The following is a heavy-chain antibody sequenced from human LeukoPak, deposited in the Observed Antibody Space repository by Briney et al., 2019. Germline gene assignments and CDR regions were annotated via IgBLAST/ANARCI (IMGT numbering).Heavy chain of an antibody. CDR3: AKLDTHDVDKTSFVFDY. CDR2: ISGSGGST. D-gene: IGHD5-12*01. CDR1: GFTFSSYA. Sequence: GGSLRLSCAASGFTFSSYAMSWVRQAPGKGLEWVSAISGSGGSTYYADSVKGRFTISRDNSKNTLYLQMNSLRAEDTAVYYCAKLDTHDVDKTSFVFDYWGQGTLVTVSS. J-gene: IGHJ4*02. V-gene: IGHV3-23*01.